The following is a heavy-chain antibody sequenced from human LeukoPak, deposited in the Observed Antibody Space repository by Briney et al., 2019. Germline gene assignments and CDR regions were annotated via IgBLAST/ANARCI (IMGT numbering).Heavy chain of an antibody. J-gene: IGHJ4*02. CDR3: ARPPAYDSRNYYLAY. Sequence: PGGSLRLSCAASGFTFSTYWMHWVRQVPGKRVVWVSHINSDGSGTSYADSVKGRFTISRDNAKNTLYLQMNSLRVEDTAVYYCARPPAYDSRNYYLAYWGQGILVTVSS. CDR1: GFTFSTYW. CDR2: INSDGSGT. D-gene: IGHD3-22*01. V-gene: IGHV3-74*01.